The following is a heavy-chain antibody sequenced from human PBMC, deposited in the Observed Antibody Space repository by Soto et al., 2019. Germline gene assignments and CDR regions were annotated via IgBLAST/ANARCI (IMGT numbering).Heavy chain of an antibody. CDR1: GFTFSGSA. V-gene: IGHV3-73*02. CDR3: IHLVPAAAGTDGY. J-gene: IGHJ4*02. CDR2: IRSKANSYAT. Sequence: EVQLVESGGGLVQPGGSLKLSCAASGFTFSGSAMHWVRQASGKGLEWVGRIRSKANSYATAYAESVKGRFTISRDDSKNTAYLQMNSLKTEDTAVYSCIHLVPAAAGTDGYWGQGTLVTVSS. D-gene: IGHD6-13*01.